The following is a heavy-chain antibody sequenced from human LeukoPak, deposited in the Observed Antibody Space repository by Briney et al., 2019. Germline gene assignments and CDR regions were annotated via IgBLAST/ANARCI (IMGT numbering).Heavy chain of an antibody. CDR1: GFTFSSYS. V-gene: IGHV3-48*02. Sequence: PGGSLRLSCAASGFTFSSYSMNWVRQAPGKGLEWVSYISSSSTIYYADSVKGRFTISRDNAKNSLYLQMNSLRDEDTAVYYCARDFSMVRGVISFDYWGQGTLVTVSS. CDR3: ARDFSMVRGVISFDY. J-gene: IGHJ4*02. CDR2: ISSSSTI. D-gene: IGHD3-10*01.